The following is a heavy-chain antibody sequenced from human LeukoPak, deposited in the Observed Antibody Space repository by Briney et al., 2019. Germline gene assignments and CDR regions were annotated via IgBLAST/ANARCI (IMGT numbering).Heavy chain of an antibody. D-gene: IGHD2-15*01. CDR3: ARRGYCSGGSCRNFDY. CDR1: GGSFSGYY. CDR2: INHSGST. J-gene: IGHJ4*02. Sequence: SETLSLTCAVYGGSFSGYYWSWIRQPPGKGLEWIGEINHSGSTNYNPSLKSRVTISVDTFKNQFSLKLSSVTAADTAVYYCARRGYCSGGSCRNFDYWGQGTLVTVSS. V-gene: IGHV4-34*01.